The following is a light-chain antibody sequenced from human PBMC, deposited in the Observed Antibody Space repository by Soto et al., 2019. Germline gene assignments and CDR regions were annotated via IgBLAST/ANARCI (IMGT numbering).Light chain of an antibody. J-gene: IGKJ5*01. CDR1: QDISKN. CDR3: QQYDNLLPIT. Sequence: IQMTQSPSSLSASVGDRVTITCQASQDISKNLNWYQQKPGKDPKLLIYDASSLKTGVPPRFSGSGSATHLTFTISSLQPEDIATNYCQQYDNLLPITFGQGTRLEIK. V-gene: IGKV1-33*01. CDR2: DAS.